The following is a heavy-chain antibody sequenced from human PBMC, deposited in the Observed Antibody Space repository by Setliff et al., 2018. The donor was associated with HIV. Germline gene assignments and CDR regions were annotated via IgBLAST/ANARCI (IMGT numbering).Heavy chain of an antibody. CDR2: ISGSGGNT. V-gene: IGHV3-23*01. J-gene: IGHJ4*02. D-gene: IGHD2-2*01. CDR3: AKMDVVVIPAAIRY. CDR1: GFTFRSYA. Sequence: PGGSLRLSCGASGFTFRSYAMNWVRQAPGKGLEWVSTISGSGGNTHYADSVKGRFTIFRDNSKNTLYLQMNSLRAEDTAVYYCAKMDVVVIPAAIRYWGQGTLVTSPQ.